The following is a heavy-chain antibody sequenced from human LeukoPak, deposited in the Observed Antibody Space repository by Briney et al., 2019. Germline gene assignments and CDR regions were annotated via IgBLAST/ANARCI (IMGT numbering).Heavy chain of an antibody. V-gene: IGHV3-23*01. CDR1: GFTFSNYG. Sequence: GGSLRLSCAASGFTFSNYGMSWVRQTPGKGLEWVSTISGSGGSTYYADSVKGRFTISRDNSKNTLYLQMNSLRAEDTAVYYCAKSSGSYFWYFQHWGQGTLVTVSS. J-gene: IGHJ1*01. CDR2: ISGSGGST. D-gene: IGHD1-26*01. CDR3: AKSSGSYFWYFQH.